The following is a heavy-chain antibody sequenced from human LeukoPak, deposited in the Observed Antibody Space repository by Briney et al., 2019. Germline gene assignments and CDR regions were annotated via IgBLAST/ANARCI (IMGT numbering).Heavy chain of an antibody. D-gene: IGHD5-12*01. CDR1: GFTFSSYA. CDR3: AKDRTVATIIGYFDY. V-gene: IGHV3-30*18. Sequence: GGSLRLSCAASGFTFSSYAMSWVRQAPGKGLEWVAFISYDGSYKYYADSVKGRFTISRDNSKNTLYLQVNSLRAEDTAVYYCAKDRTVATIIGYFDYWGQGTLVTISS. J-gene: IGHJ4*02. CDR2: ISYDGSYK.